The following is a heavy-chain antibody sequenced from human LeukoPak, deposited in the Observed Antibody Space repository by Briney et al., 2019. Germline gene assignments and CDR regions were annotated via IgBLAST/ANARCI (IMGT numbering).Heavy chain of an antibody. Sequence: SETLSLTCTVSGYSISSGYYWGWIRQPPGKGLEWIGSIYHSGSTYYNPSLKSRVTISVDTSKNQFSLKLSSVTAADTAVYYCARDLDSTAFDIWGQGTMVTVSS. CDR3: ARDLDSTAFDI. CDR1: GYSISSGYY. V-gene: IGHV4-38-2*02. D-gene: IGHD3-22*01. CDR2: IYHSGST. J-gene: IGHJ3*02.